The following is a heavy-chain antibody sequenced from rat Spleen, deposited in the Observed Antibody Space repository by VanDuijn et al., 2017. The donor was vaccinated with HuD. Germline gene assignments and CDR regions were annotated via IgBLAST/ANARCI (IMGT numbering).Heavy chain of an antibody. CDR3: ARRGYLSDWYFDF. CDR1: GFTFSDHY. D-gene: IGHD4-4*01. V-gene: IGHV5-29*01. J-gene: IGHJ1*01. CDR2: ISYDGLVP. Sequence: EVQLVESDGGLVQPGRSLKLSCAASGFTFSDHYMAWVRQAPTKGLEWVASISYDGLVPYYRDSVKGRCTISRDNSESTLYLQMDSLRSEDTATYYCARRGYLSDWYFDFWGPGTMVTVSS.